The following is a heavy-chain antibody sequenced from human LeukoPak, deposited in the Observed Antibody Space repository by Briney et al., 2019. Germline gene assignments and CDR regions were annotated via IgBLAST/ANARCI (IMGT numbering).Heavy chain of an antibody. CDR2: IIPILGTA. J-gene: IGHJ5*02. D-gene: IGHD1-20*01. V-gene: IGHV1-69*13. CDR3: ARRALSLGGTPGNWFEP. CDR1: GGSFTSYG. Sequence: SVKVSCKSSGGSFTSYGINWVRQVPGQGLEWMGAIIPILGTADYAQKFQGRVTITADGSTTTGYMDLSRLTSEDTAVYYCARRALSLGGTPGNWFEPWGQGTLVTVSS.